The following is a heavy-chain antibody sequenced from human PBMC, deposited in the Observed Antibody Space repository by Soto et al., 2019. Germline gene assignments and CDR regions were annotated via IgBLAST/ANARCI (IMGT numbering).Heavy chain of an antibody. V-gene: IGHV4-31*03. Sequence: NPSETLSLTCTVSGGSISSGGYYWSWIRQHPGKGLEWIGYIYYSGSTYYNPSLKSRVTISVDTSKNQFSLKLSSVTAADTAVYYCARDSGPPPGDYGMEVWGQGPTVTVS. CDR3: ARDSGPPPGDYGMEV. CDR2: IYYSGST. D-gene: IGHD1-26*01. J-gene: IGHJ6*02. CDR1: GGSISSGGYY.